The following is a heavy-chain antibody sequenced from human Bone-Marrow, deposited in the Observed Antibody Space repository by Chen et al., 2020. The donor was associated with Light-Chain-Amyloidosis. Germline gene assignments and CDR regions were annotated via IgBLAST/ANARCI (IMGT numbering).Heavy chain of an antibody. V-gene: IGHV4-59*01. CDR2: IFYSGST. D-gene: IGHD2-21*02. Sequence: QVQLQESGPGLVKPSETLSLTCYVSETSIDAAYWAWIRQPPGKGLEWIGYIFYSGSTTYNPSLKSRVTMSVDTSTNQFSLKLTSLTTADTAVYYCARVQTVTALNYWGQGTMVTVSS. CDR1: ETSIDAAY. CDR3: ARVQTVTALNY. J-gene: IGHJ4*02.